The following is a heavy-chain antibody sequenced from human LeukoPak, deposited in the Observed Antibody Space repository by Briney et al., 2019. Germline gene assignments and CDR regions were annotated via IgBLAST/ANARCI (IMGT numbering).Heavy chain of an antibody. CDR2: ISGSGDST. V-gene: IGHV3-23*01. CDR3: AKRPCGGNYHFDY. J-gene: IGHJ4*02. D-gene: IGHD1-7*01. CDR1: GFTFSGYA. Sequence: GGSLRLSCAASGFTFSGYAMTWVRQAPGQGLEWVSAISGSGDSTYYADSVKGRFTISRDNSKNTLYLQMNSLRAEDTAVYYCAKRPCGGNYHFDYWGQGTLVTVSS.